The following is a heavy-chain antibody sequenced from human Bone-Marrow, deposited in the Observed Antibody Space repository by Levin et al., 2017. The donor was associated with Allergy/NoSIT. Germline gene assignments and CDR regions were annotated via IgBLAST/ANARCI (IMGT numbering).Heavy chain of an antibody. D-gene: IGHD2-2*01. J-gene: IGHJ5*02. CDR1: GYTFISYG. CDR2: ISVQNGNT. Sequence: VASVKVSCKASGYTFISYGINWVRQAPGQGLEWMGWISVQNGNTNYAQKLQDRLTMTTDTSTSTAYMELRSLRSDDTAMYYCATDGLPLVVPTNTRWFDPWGQGTLVTVSS. V-gene: IGHV1-18*04. CDR3: ATDGLPLVVPTNTRWFDP.